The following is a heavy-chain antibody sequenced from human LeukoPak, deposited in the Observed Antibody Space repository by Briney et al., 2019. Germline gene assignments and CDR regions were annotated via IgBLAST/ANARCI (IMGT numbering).Heavy chain of an antibody. V-gene: IGHV1-18*01. J-gene: IGHJ4*02. D-gene: IGHD1-14*01. CDR1: GYTFTNYG. CDR2: ISAYNGNT. CDR3: ARVPRTTSGTVFDY. Sequence: ASVKVSCKASGYTFTNYGISWVRQAPGQGLEWMGWISAYNGNTNYAQKLQGRVTMTTDTSTSTAYMELRSLRSDDTAVYYCARVPRTTSGTVFDYWRQGTLVTVSS.